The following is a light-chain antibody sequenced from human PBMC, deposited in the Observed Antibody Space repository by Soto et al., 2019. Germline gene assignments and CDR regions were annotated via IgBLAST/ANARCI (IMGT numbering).Light chain of an antibody. V-gene: IGKV1-39*01. Sequence: DIQMTQSPSSLSASVGDRVTITCRASQSIIIYLNWYQQKTGEAPKLLIYKSSSLQSGVPSRFSGSGSGTDFTLTISSLQPEDFATYYCQQSYSTPTFGQGTRLEIK. CDR2: KSS. CDR3: QQSYSTPT. CDR1: QSIIIY. J-gene: IGKJ5*01.